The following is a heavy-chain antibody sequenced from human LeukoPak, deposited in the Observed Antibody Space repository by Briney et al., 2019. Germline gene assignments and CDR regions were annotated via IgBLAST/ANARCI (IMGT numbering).Heavy chain of an antibody. CDR1: LFTFDDYA. CDR2: ISRNIGGV. V-gene: IGHV3-9*01. Sequence: CLRLSPAPSLFTFDDYAMHSVRPAPRKGGEGGSGISRNIGGVGYAASVKGRVTTSRDHAKKSLDLQMISLRAEHTALYYCAATNDWGQGTLVTVSS. CDR3: AATND. D-gene: IGHD2-8*01. J-gene: IGHJ4*02.